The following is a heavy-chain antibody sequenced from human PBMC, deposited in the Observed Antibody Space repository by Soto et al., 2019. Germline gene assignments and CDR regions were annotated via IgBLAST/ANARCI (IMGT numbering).Heavy chain of an antibody. CDR2: IYYSGAT. CDR3: ARDKDLEPTVWGY. D-gene: IGHD7-27*01. V-gene: IGHV4-31*02. Sequence: SHTCSVSGDSMATGGHYYNWIRHLPGKSLEWIGYIYYSGATHYSPSLRPRATISIDTSKNQFSLRLISVTAADTALYFCARDKDLEPTVWGYWGQGIQVTVSS. J-gene: IGHJ4*02. CDR1: GDSMATGGHY.